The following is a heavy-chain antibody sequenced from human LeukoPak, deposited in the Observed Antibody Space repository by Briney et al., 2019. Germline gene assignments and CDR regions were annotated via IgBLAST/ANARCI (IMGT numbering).Heavy chain of an antibody. Sequence: GGSLRLSCEASGFTFNTYWMHWVRQAPGMGLEWVAAISNDETNKYYAGSVKGRFTTSRDHSKDTLYLQMNSLRAEDTAVYYCARCAASSWYFYYYGMDVWGQGTTVTVSS. CDR3: ARCAASSWYFYYYGMDV. CDR1: GFTFNTYW. V-gene: IGHV3-30-3*01. CDR2: ISNDETNK. D-gene: IGHD6-13*01. J-gene: IGHJ6*02.